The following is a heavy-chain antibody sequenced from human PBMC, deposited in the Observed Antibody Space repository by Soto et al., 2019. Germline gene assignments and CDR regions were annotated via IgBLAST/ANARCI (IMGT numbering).Heavy chain of an antibody. V-gene: IGHV3-23*01. CDR1: GFTFSNYA. Sequence: EVQLLESGGALVQPGGSLRLSCAASGFTFSNYAMTWVRQAPGKGLEWVSAISGAADNTYYPDSVKGRFTISRDNSKNTLYLQMNSLRAEDTAVYYCAKTGYGSDVLWWFGPWGQGTLVTVSS. D-gene: IGHD3-10*01. J-gene: IGHJ5*02. CDR2: ISGAADNT. CDR3: AKTGYGSDVLWWFGP.